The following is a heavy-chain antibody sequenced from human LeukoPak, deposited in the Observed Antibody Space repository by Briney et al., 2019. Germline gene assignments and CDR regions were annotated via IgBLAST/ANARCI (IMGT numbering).Heavy chain of an antibody. CDR2: IYTAGNT. CDR3: ARGQIDLLRNYFDS. Sequence: GGSLRLSCAASGFIVSHKYMAWVRQAPGKGLEWLSIIYTAGNTVSAESVKGRFIISRDNSRNTVHLQMNSLRDDDTAVYYCARGQIDLLRNYFDSWGPGTLVAVSS. CDR1: GFIVSHKY. D-gene: IGHD3-22*01. J-gene: IGHJ4*02. V-gene: IGHV3-66*01.